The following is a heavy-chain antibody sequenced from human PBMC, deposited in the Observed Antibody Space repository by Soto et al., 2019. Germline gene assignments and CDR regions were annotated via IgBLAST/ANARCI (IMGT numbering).Heavy chain of an antibody. D-gene: IGHD6-6*01. CDR2: ISSSSSYI. V-gene: IGHV3-21*01. Sequence: GGSLRLSCAASGFTFSSYSMNWVRQAPGKGLEWVSSISSSSSYIYYADSVKGRFTISRDNAKNSLYLQMNSLRAEDTAVYYCARGYGSSHNWFDPWGQGTLVTVSS. CDR3: ARGYGSSHNWFDP. J-gene: IGHJ5*02. CDR1: GFTFSSYS.